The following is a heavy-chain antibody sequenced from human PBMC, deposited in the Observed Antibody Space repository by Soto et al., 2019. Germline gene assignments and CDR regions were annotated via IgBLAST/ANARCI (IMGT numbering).Heavy chain of an antibody. CDR1: GGSINNGYW. CDR2: KHHSGST. Sequence: QVHLQESGPGLVKPSGTLSLTCGVSGGSINNGYWWTWVRQPPGKGLEWIGEKHHSGSTNYNLSLKSRLSISLDKSKNQFSLILSSVTAADTAVYYCAYSSGWWRLDFWGQGTTVTVSS. J-gene: IGHJ6*02. CDR3: AYSSGWWRLDF. V-gene: IGHV4-4*02. D-gene: IGHD6-19*01.